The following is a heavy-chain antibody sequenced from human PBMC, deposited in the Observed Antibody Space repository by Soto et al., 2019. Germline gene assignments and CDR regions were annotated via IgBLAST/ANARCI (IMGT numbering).Heavy chain of an antibody. V-gene: IGHV3-23*01. CDR3: TRSGWVY. J-gene: IGHJ4*02. D-gene: IGHD6-19*01. CDR1: GFTSSSHW. Sequence: PGGSLRLSCAASGFTSSSHWLSWVRQAPGKGLEWVSNISHSDDSKYYADSVKGRFTISRDNSKNTVYLQMNSLRDEDTAVYYCTRSGWVYWGQGTLVTVSS. CDR2: ISHSDDSK.